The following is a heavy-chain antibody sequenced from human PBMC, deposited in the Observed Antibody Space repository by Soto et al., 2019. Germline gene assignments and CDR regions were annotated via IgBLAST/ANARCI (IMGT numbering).Heavy chain of an antibody. D-gene: IGHD6-13*01. J-gene: IGHJ4*02. CDR1: GGSVSSGGYY. V-gene: IGHV4-61*08. CDR2: IHYSGNT. CDR3: ARGGTRGSSFY. Sequence: PSETLSLTCTVSGGSVSSGGYYWSWIRQTPGKGLEWIANIHYSGNTNYNPSLNSRVIISLDTSKNQFSLNLASVTAADTAVYYCARGGTRGSSFYWGQGTLVTVS.